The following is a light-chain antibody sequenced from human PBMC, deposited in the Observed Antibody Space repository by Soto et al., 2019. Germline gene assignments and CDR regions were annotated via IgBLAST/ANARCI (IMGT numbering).Light chain of an antibody. Sequence: QPVLTHPPSVSGAPGQRVTISCTGSSSNIGAGYDVHWYQQLPRTAPKLLIYGNSNRPSGVPDRFSGSKSGTSASLAITGLQAEDEADYYCQSYDSSLSGVVFGGGTKLTVL. CDR3: QSYDSSLSGVV. J-gene: IGLJ2*01. V-gene: IGLV1-40*01. CDR1: SSNIGAGYD. CDR2: GNS.